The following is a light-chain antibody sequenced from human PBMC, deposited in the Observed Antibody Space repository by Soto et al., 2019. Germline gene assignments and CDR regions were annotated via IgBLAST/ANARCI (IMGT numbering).Light chain of an antibody. Sequence: EIALTQSPATLSLSPGERATLSCRASQSLSSNFLAWYQQKPGQPPRLLIYDSSTRATGFPDRFSGSGSGTDFTLTISRLEPEDFAVYYCQQYGSSPITFGQGTRLEI. V-gene: IGKV3-20*01. CDR1: QSLSSNF. J-gene: IGKJ5*01. CDR3: QQYGSSPIT. CDR2: DSS.